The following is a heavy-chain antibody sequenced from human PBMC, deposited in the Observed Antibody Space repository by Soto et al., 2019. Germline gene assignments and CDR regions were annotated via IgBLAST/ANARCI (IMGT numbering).Heavy chain of an antibody. CDR1: GDSISTVDYF. CDR2: IYKSATT. CDR3: ARGRYCLTGRCFPNWFDS. D-gene: IGHD2-15*01. J-gene: IGHJ5*01. V-gene: IGHV4-30-4*01. Sequence: LSLTCSVSGDSISTVDYFWAWIRQPPGQALEYIGYIYKSATTYYNPSFESRVATSLDTSKSQFSLNVTSVTAADTAVYFCARGRYCLTGRCFPNWFDSWGQGTLVTVSS.